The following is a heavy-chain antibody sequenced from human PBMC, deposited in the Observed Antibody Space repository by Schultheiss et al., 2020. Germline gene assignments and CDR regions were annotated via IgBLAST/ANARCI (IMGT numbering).Heavy chain of an antibody. CDR1: GFSLSTSGMR. V-gene: IGHV2-5*08. CDR2: IDWDDDK. CDR3: AHRNFGDYFFDY. D-gene: IGHD4-17*01. J-gene: IGHJ4*02. Sequence: SGPTLVKPTQTLTLTCTFSGFSLSTSGMRASWIRQPPGKALEWLARIDWDDDKRYSPSLKSRLTITKDTSKNQVVLTMTNVDPVDTATYYCAHRNFGDYFFDYWGQGTLVTVSS.